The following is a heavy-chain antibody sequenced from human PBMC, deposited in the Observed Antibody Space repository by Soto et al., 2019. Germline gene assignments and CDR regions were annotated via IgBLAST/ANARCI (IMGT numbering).Heavy chain of an antibody. CDR3: AKDSWAIFGVPAGEYYAMDV. CDR2: ISGSGGTT. D-gene: IGHD3-3*01. J-gene: IGHJ6*02. Sequence: GGSLRLSCVASGFTFENYAMSWVRQAPGKGLEWVSAISGSGGTTYYSDSVKGRFTISRDNSKNTVYLQMNDLRVEDAAVYFCAKDSWAIFGVPAGEYYAMDVWGQGTTVTVSS. CDR1: GFTFENYA. V-gene: IGHV3-23*01.